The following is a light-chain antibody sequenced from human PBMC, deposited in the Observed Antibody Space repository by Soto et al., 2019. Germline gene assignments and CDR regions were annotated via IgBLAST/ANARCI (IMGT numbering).Light chain of an antibody. CDR1: QSVTNY. V-gene: IGKV3-11*01. CDR3: QQRCGWPLYT. CDR2: DAS. J-gene: IGKJ2*01. Sequence: EIVLTQSPSTLSLSAGERATLSCRASQSVTNYLAWYQQKPGQAPRLVIYDASTRATGIPARFSGSRSGTDYTLTISNLGPEEFPVYYCQQRCGWPLYTCGQGTKVEIK.